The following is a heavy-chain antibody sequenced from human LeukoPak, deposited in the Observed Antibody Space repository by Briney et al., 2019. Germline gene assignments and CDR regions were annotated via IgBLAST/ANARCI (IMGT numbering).Heavy chain of an antibody. V-gene: IGHV7-4-1*01. D-gene: IGHD3-10*01. CDR2: INTNTGDP. J-gene: IGHJ4*02. Sequence: ASVKVSCKSSGYTFTSYAMNWVRQAPGQGLEWMGWINTNTGDPIYARGFKGRFVLSLDKSVNTAYLEIASLKTEDSAVYYCARSSRGVIGLLEYWGQGTLVTVSS. CDR1: GYTFTSYA. CDR3: ARSSRGVIGLLEY.